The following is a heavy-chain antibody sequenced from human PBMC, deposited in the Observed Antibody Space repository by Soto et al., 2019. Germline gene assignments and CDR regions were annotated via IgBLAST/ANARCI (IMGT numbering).Heavy chain of an antibody. CDR3: TTDHKTYYYGSGRDY. Sequence: EVQLVESGGGLVKPGGSLRLSCAASGFTFSNAWMNWVRQAPGKGLEWVGRIKSKTDGGTTDYAAPVKGRFTISRDDSKNTLNLQMNSLKTEDTAVYYCTTDHKTYYYGSGRDYWGQGTLVTVSS. CDR1: GFTFSNAW. CDR2: IKSKTDGGTT. J-gene: IGHJ4*02. V-gene: IGHV3-15*07. D-gene: IGHD3-10*01.